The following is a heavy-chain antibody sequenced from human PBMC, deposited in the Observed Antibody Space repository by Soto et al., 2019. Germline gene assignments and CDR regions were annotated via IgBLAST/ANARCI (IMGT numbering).Heavy chain of an antibody. CDR3: ARASRITIFGVVIQDAFDI. CDR2: INHSGST. D-gene: IGHD3-3*01. V-gene: IGHV4-34*01. CDR1: GGSFSGYY. J-gene: IGHJ3*02. Sequence: ETLSRTCAVYGGSFSGYYWSWIRQPPVKGLEWIGEINHSGSTNYNPSLKSRVTISVDTSKNQFSLKLSSVTAADTAVYYCARASRITIFGVVIQDAFDIWGQGTMVTV.